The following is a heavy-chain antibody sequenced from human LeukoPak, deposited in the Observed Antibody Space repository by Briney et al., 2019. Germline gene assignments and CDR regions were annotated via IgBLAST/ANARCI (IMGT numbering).Heavy chain of an antibody. J-gene: IGHJ3*02. Sequence: GESLKISCKGSGYSFTSYWIGWVRQMPGKGLEWMGIIYPGDSDTRYSPSFQGQVTISADKSISTAYLQWSSLKASDTAMYYCARNVNYGDYPLGVAFDIWGQGTMVTVSS. V-gene: IGHV5-51*01. D-gene: IGHD4-17*01. CDR3: ARNVNYGDYPLGVAFDI. CDR2: IYPGDSDT. CDR1: GYSFTSYW.